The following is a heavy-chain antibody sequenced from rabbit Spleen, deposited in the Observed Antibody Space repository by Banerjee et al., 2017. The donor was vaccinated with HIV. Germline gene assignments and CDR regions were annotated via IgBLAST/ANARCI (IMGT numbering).Heavy chain of an antibody. CDR2: INAYTGKP. Sequence: QEQLVESGGGLVKPEGSLTLTCTASGFSFSSSYWICWVRQAPGKGLEWIACINAYTGKPVYASWAKGRFTISRTSSTTVTLQMTSLTAADTATYFCARNYVNAFDPWGQGTLVTVS. D-gene: IGHD1-1*01. V-gene: IGHV1S45*01. CDR1: GFSFSSSYW. CDR3: ARNYVNAFDP. J-gene: IGHJ2*01.